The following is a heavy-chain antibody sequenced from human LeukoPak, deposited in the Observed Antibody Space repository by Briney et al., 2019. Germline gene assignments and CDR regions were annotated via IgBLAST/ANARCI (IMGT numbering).Heavy chain of an antibody. CDR1: GFTFSSYG. D-gene: IGHD1-14*01. CDR3: AKATRATETDSQDY. CDR2: IRYDGSNK. J-gene: IGHJ4*02. V-gene: IGHV3-30*02. Sequence: GGSLRLSCAASGFTFSSYGMHWVRQAPGKGLEWVTFIRYDGSNKYYADSVKGRFTISRDNSKNTLYLQMNSLRAEDTAVYYCAKATRATETDSQDYWGQGILVTVSP.